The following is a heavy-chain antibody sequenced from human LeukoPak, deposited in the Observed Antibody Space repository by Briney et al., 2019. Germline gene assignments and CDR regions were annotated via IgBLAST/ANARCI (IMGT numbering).Heavy chain of an antibody. CDR1: GFTFSSYA. CDR2: SSGSGGGT. Sequence: GGSLRLSCAASGFTFSSYAMSWVRQAPGKGLEWVSASSGSGGGTYYADSVKGRFTISRDNSKNTLYLQMNSLRAEDTAVYYCARLTNDFWSGYYTEYWGQGTLVTVSS. J-gene: IGHJ4*02. V-gene: IGHV3-23*01. CDR3: ARLTNDFWSGYYTEY. D-gene: IGHD3-3*01.